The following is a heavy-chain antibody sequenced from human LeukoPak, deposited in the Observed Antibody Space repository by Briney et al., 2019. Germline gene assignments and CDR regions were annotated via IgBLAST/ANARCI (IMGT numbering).Heavy chain of an antibody. CDR3: ARDQVGYGLDY. D-gene: IGHD5-18*01. CDR1: GGPINNQY. J-gene: IGHJ4*02. Sequence: PSETLSLTCIVSGGPINNQYWSWIRQPPGQGLEWIGYIFDTGNTNYNPSLRSRVAISLDTSKNQFYLKLRCVTAADTAVYYCARDQVGYGLDYWGQGTLVTVSS. CDR2: IFDTGNT. V-gene: IGHV4-59*11.